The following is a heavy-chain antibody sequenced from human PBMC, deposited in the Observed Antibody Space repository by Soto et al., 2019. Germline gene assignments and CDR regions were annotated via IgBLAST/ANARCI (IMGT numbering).Heavy chain of an antibody. CDR1: GYSFTDYW. Sequence: GESLKISCKSSGYSFTDYWIGWVRQMPGKGLEWMGIIYPGDSDARYSPSFQGQVTISVDTSIDTAFLRWNSLTASDTAMYHCARRADYNILTGYFYYFDYWGQGSLVTVSS. D-gene: IGHD3-9*01. J-gene: IGHJ4*02. V-gene: IGHV5-51*01. CDR3: ARRADYNILTGYFYYFDY. CDR2: IYPGDSDA.